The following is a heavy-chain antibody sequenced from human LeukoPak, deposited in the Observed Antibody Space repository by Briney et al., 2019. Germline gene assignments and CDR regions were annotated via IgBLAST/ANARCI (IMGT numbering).Heavy chain of an antibody. J-gene: IGHJ3*02. D-gene: IGHD3-10*01. Sequence: GGSLRLSCAASGFTFSNYALSWVRQAPGKGLEWVSSISSSSSYIYYADSVKGRFTISRDNAKNSLYLQMNSLRAEDTAVYYCARFLDYYGSGYEAEDAFDIWGQGTMVTVSS. CDR1: GFTFSNYA. V-gene: IGHV3-21*01. CDR2: ISSSSSYI. CDR3: ARFLDYYGSGYEAEDAFDI.